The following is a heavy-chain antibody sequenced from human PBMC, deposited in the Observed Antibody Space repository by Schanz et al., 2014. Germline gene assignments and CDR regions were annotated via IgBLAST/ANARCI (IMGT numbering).Heavy chain of an antibody. CDR1: GFTFSGFW. Sequence: EVQLLESGGGLVEPGGSLRLSCAASGFTFSGFWMTWVRQAPGKGLEWVANIKKDGSEKYYVDSVKGRFTISRDNAKNSLFLQMNSLRPEDTAVYYCARIGGSVFDYWAQGTLVTVSS. J-gene: IGHJ4*02. CDR3: ARIGGSVFDY. CDR2: IKKDGSEK. V-gene: IGHV3-7*01. D-gene: IGHD3-10*01.